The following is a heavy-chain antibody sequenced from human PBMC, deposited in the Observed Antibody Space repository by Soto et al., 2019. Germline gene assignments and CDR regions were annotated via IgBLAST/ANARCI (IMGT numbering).Heavy chain of an antibody. J-gene: IGHJ5*02. D-gene: IGHD6-13*01. V-gene: IGHV1-18*01. CDR1: GYTFTSYG. Sequence: ASVKVSCKASGYTFTSYGISWVRQAPGQGLEWMGWISAYNGNTNYAQKLQGRVTMTTDTSTSTAYMELRSLRSDDTAVYYCARRGTRSWYGNWFDPWGQGTLVTVSS. CDR2: ISAYNGNT. CDR3: ARRGTRSWYGNWFDP.